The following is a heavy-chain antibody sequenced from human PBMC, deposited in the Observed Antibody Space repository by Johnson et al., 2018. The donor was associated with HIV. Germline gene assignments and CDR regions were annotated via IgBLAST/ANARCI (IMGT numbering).Heavy chain of an antibody. CDR2: ISYDGSDK. J-gene: IGHJ3*01. CDR3: ARGVSSGYYSNAFDV. V-gene: IGHV3-30*03. CDR1: GFTFSSYG. D-gene: IGHD3-22*01. Sequence: QVQLVESGGGVVQPGRSLRLSCAASGFTFSSYGMHWVRQAPAKGLEWVAVISYDGSDKYYADSVKGRLTISRDSSKNTLYLEMNSLRAEDTAVYYCARGVSSGYYSNAFDVWGQGTMATVSS.